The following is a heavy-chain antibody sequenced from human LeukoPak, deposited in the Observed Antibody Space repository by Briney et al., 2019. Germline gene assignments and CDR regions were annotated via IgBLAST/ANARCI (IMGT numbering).Heavy chain of an antibody. CDR3: ARHDSSGWWGIVDY. CDR1: GGSISSGGYY. J-gene: IGHJ4*02. Sequence: SETLSLTCTVSGGSISSGGYYWSWIRQPPGKGLEWIGYIYHSGSTNYNPSLKSRVTISVDTSKNQFSLKLSSVTAADTAVYYCARHDSSGWWGIVDYWGQGTLVTVSS. V-gene: IGHV4-30-2*01. CDR2: IYHSGST. D-gene: IGHD6-19*01.